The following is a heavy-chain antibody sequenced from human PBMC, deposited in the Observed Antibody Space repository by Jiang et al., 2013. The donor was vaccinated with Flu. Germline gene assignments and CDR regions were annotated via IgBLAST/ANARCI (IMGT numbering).Heavy chain of an antibody. J-gene: IGHJ4*02. CDR3: ARRSSGWYAN. V-gene: IGHV4-39*01. D-gene: IGHD6-19*01. Sequence: TVSGGSISSTSYYWGWIRQPPGKGLEWIGSMYYSGSTYYNPSLKSRVTISVDTSKNQFSPKLTSVTAADTAVYYCARRSSGWYANWGQGTLVIVSS. CDR1: GGSISSTSYY. CDR2: MYYSGST.